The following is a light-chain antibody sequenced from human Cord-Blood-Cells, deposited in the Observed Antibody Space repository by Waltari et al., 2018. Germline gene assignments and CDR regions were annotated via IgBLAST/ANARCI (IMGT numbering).Light chain of an antibody. CDR2: DVS. J-gene: IGLJ2*01. Sequence: QSALTQPRSVSGSPGQSVTIPCPGTSSDVGGYNYVPWYQQHPAKAPKLMIYDVSKRPSGVPDRFSGSKSGNTASLTISGLQAEDEADYYCCSYAGSYTVVFGGGTKLTVL. CDR1: SSDVGGYNY. V-gene: IGLV2-11*01. CDR3: CSYAGSYTVV.